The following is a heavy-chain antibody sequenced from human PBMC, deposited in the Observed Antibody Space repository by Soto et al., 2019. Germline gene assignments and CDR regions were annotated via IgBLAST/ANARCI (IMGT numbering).Heavy chain of an antibody. CDR1: GFSLTTLGMG. CDR3: AQSDRSGYSSSFDY. D-gene: IGHD6-6*01. Sequence: QITLKESGPTLVKPTQTLTLTCTFSGFSLTTLGMGVGWIRQPPGKALEWLALIYWDDDKRYSPSLKSRLTITRDTSKNQVVLTMTNMDPADTATYYGAQSDRSGYSSSFDYWGQGTLVTVSS. CDR2: IYWDDDK. J-gene: IGHJ4*02. V-gene: IGHV2-5*02.